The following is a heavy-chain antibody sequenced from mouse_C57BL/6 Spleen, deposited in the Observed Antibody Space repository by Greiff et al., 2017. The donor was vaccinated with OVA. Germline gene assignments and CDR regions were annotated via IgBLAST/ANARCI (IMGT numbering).Heavy chain of an antibody. CDR3: VRQGDYGYAHYYAMDY. V-gene: IGHV10-1*01. J-gene: IGHJ4*01. CDR1: GFSFNTYA. CDR2: IRSKSNNYAT. Sequence: EVQVESGGGLVQPKGSLKLSCAASGFSFNTYAMNWVRQAPGKGLEWVARIRSKSNNYATYYADSVKDRFTISRDDSESMLYLQMNNLQTEDTAMYYCVRQGDYGYAHYYAMDYWGQGTSVTVSS. D-gene: IGHD2-2*01.